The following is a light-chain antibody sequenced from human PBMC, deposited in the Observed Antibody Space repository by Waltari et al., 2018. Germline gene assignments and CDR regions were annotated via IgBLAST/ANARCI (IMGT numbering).Light chain of an antibody. Sequence: IVLTQSPGTLSLSPGERATLSCRASERVASSTYLTWYQQKPGQAPRLLIFGASSRSTGIPDRFSASGSGTDFNLTISRREPEDFAMYYCQQSRAFGQGTKVEIK. CDR2: GAS. CDR3: QQSRA. V-gene: IGKV3-20*01. J-gene: IGKJ1*01. CDR1: ERVASSTY.